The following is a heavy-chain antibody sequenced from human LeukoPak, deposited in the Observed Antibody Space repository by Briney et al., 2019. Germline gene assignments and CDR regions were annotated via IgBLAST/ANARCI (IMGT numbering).Heavy chain of an antibody. J-gene: IGHJ4*02. CDR3: AREGDTAMVALDY. V-gene: IGHV3-30-3*01. D-gene: IGHD5-18*01. Sequence: PGGSLRLSCAASGFTFSSYAMHWVRQAPGKGLEWVAVISYDGSNKYYADSVKGRFTISRDNSKNTLYLQMNSLRAEDTAMYYCAREGDTAMVALDYWGQGTLVTVSS. CDR1: GFTFSSYA. CDR2: ISYDGSNK.